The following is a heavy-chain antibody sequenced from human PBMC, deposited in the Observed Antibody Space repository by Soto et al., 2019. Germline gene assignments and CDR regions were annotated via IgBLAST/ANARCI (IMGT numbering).Heavy chain of an antibody. V-gene: IGHV4-39*01. J-gene: IGHJ5*02. CDR2: IYYSGST. CDR3: ARLLGGTNWFDP. Sequence: SETLSLTCTVSGGSISSSSYYWGWIRQPPGKGLEWIGSIYYSGSTYYNPSLKSRVTISVDTSKNQFSLKLSSVTAADTAVHYCARLLGGTNWFDPWGQGTLVTVSS. CDR1: GGSISSSSYY. D-gene: IGHD1-26*01.